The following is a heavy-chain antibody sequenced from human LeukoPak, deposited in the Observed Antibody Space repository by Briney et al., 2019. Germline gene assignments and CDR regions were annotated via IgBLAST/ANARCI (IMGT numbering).Heavy chain of an antibody. V-gene: IGHV1-2*02. CDR2: INTNCGGT. CDR1: GYTFTAYY. J-gene: IGHJ4*02. Sequence: ASVKVSCKASGYTFTAYYMHWVRQAPGQGLEWMGWINTNCGGTNYAQKFQGRVTMTRDTSISTAYMELSRLRSDDTAVYYCARAGYSFPIDYWGQGTLVTVSS. CDR3: ARAGYSFPIDY. D-gene: IGHD5-18*01.